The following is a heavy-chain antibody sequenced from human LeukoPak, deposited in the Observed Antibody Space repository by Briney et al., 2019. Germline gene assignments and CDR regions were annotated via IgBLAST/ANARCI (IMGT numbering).Heavy chain of an antibody. CDR3: AILSSGDAFDI. Sequence: GGSLRLSCAASGFTVSSNYMSWVRQAPGKGLEWVSSISSSSSYIYYADSVKGRFTISRDNAKNSLYLQMNSLRAEDTAVYYCAILSSGDAFDIWGQGTMVTVSS. CDR1: GFTVSSNY. CDR2: ISSSSSYI. V-gene: IGHV3-21*01. J-gene: IGHJ3*02. D-gene: IGHD3-10*01.